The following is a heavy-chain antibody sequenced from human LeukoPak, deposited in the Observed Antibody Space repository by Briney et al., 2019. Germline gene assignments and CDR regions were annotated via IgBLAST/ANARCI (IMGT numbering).Heavy chain of an antibody. V-gene: IGHV5-51*01. CDR1: GYTFTSCW. CDR3: ARAADGYKYFDY. CDR2: IYPGDSDT. D-gene: IGHD5-24*01. Sequence: GESLKISCQGSGYTFTSCWIGWGRQMPGKGLVWMGIIYPGDSDTRYGPSFQGQVTISADKSISTGYLQWSSLTASDTAMYYCARAADGYKYFDYWGQGTLVTVSS. J-gene: IGHJ4*02.